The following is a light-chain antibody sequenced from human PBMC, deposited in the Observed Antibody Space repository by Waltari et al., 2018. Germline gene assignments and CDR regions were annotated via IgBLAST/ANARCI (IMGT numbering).Light chain of an antibody. CDR1: SSDVGSYNL. V-gene: IGLV2-23*02. CDR3: CSYAGSTTHVI. CDR2: EVT. Sequence: QSALTQPASVSGSPGQSITISCTGTSSDVGSYNLVSWYQQHPGKAPKLMIYEVTKRPSGVSNRFSVSKSGNTASLTISGLQAEDEADYCCCSYAGSTTHVIFGGGTKLTVL. J-gene: IGLJ2*01.